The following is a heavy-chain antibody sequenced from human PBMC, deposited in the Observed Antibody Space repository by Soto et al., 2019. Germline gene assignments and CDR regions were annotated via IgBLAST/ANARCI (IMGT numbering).Heavy chain of an antibody. D-gene: IGHD6-19*01. J-gene: IGHJ6*02. Sequence: ASVKVSCKASGDTFSDYDINWVRQAPGQGLEWMGWIHLESCKTSFAQKFQGRLTMTGDTSIDTAYMDLTSLTSEDTAVYYCAITPGWFAGLGDWGQGTTVTASS. V-gene: IGHV1-8*01. CDR1: GDTFSDYD. CDR3: AITPGWFAGLGD. CDR2: IHLESCKT.